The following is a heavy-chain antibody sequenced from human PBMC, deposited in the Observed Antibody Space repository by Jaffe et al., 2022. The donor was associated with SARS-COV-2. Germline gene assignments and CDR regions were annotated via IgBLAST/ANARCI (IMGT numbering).Heavy chain of an antibody. CDR1: GGSINSISYY. CDR3: ARLSEDCSGGFCQLNYFDS. D-gene: IGHD2-15*01. CDR2: IYFSGST. V-gene: IGHV4-39*01. J-gene: IGHJ4*02. Sequence: QLQLQESGPGLVKPSETLSLTCTVSGGSINSISYYWGWIRQPPGKGLEWIGNIYFSGSTYYNPSLKSRLTISVDTSRNQFSLNLSSVTAADTALYYCARLSEDCSGGFCQLNYFDSWGQGTLVTVSS.